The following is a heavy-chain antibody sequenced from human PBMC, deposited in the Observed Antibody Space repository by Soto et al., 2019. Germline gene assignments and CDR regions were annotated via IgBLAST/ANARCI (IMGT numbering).Heavy chain of an antibody. V-gene: IGHV1-24*01. D-gene: IGHD3-10*01. Sequence: ASVKVSCKVSGYTLTELSMHWVRQAPGKGLEWMGGFDPEDGETIYAQKFQGRVTMTEDTSTDTAYMELSSLRSEDTAVYYCATDQIYGSGSYYKPIPDYWGQGTLVTVS. J-gene: IGHJ4*02. CDR1: GYTLTELS. CDR2: FDPEDGET. CDR3: ATDQIYGSGSYYKPIPDY.